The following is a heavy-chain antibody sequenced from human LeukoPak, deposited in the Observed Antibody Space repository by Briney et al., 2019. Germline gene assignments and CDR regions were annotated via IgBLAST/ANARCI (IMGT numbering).Heavy chain of an antibody. J-gene: IGHJ4*02. V-gene: IGHV3-9*01. CDR3: ARDKIVGPTILDY. CDR2: ISWNSGSI. CDR1: GFTFDDYA. Sequence: GRSLRLSCAASGFTFDDYAMHWVRQAPGKGLEWVSGISWNSGSIGYADSVKGRFTISRDNAKNSVYLEMNNLRAEDTALYYCARDKIVGPTILDYWGQGTLVTVSS. D-gene: IGHD1-26*01.